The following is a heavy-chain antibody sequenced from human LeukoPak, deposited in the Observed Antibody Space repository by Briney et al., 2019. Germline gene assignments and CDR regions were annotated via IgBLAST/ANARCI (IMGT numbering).Heavy chain of an antibody. V-gene: IGHV1-69*05. CDR1: GGTFSSYA. CDR2: IIPIFGTA. D-gene: IGHD3-22*01. J-gene: IGHJ4*02. CDR3: ARDTDYYDSSGYYYVYFDY. Sequence: LGASVKVSCKASGGTFSSYAISWVRQAPGQGLEWMGGIIPIFGTANYAQKFQGRVTITTDESTSTAYMELSSLRSEDTAVYYCARDTDYYDSSGYYYVYFDYWVQGTLLSVSS.